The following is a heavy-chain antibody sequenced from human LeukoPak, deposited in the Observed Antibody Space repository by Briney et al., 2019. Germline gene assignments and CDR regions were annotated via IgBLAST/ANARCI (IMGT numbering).Heavy chain of an antibody. CDR2: IWNDGSSQ. Sequence: GGSLRLSCAASKFTFSHFGMHWVRQAPGKGLEWVAAIWNDGSSQYYAESVKGRFTVSRDNSHNTLHLQMNSLRPEDTAVYHCAKDAQRGFDYSNSLENWGQGTLVTVSS. D-gene: IGHD4-11*01. J-gene: IGHJ4*02. V-gene: IGHV3-33*06. CDR1: KFTFSHFG. CDR3: AKDAQRGFDYSNSLEN.